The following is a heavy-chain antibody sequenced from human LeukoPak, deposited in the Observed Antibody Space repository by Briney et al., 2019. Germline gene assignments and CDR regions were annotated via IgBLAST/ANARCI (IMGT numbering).Heavy chain of an antibody. CDR3: AKAYYDTSGANSGMDV. J-gene: IGHJ6*02. D-gene: IGHD3-22*01. V-gene: IGHV3-9*01. Sequence: PGGSLRLSCAASGFTFDDYAMYWVRQAPGKGLEWDSGISWNSGSIGYADSVKGRFTISRDNAKNSLYLQMNSLRAEDTALYYCAKAYYDTSGANSGMDVWGQGTTVTVS. CDR1: GFTFDDYA. CDR2: ISWNSGSI.